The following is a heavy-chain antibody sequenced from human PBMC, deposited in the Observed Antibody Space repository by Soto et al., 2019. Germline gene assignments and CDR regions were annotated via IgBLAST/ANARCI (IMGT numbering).Heavy chain of an antibody. CDR3: ARELQWLVRGENYYYGMDV. D-gene: IGHD6-19*01. CDR1: GGTFSSYA. CDR2: IIPIFGTA. J-gene: IGHJ6*02. V-gene: IGHV1-69*01. Sequence: QVQLVQSGAEVKKPGSSVKVSCKASGGTFSSYAISWVRQAPGQGLEWMGGIIPIFGTANYALKFQGRVTITAYEYTSPAYMELSSLRSEDTAVYYCARELQWLVRGENYYYGMDVWGQGTTVTVSS.